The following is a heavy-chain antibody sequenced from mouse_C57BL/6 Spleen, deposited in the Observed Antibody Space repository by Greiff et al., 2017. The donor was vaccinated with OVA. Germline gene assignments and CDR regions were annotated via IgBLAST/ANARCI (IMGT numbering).Heavy chain of an antibody. D-gene: IGHD1-1*01. V-gene: IGHV1-15*01. Sequence: VQLQQSGAELVRPGASVTLSCKASGYTFTDYEMHWVKQTPVHGLEWIGAIDPETGGTAYNQKFKGKAILTADKSSSTAYMELRSLTSEDSAVYYCTRRANYGSSWYFDVWGTGTTVTVSS. CDR1: GYTFTDYE. CDR3: TRRANYGSSWYFDV. CDR2: IDPETGGT. J-gene: IGHJ1*03.